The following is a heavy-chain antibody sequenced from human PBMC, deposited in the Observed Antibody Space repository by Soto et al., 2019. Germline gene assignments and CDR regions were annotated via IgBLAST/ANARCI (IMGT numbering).Heavy chain of an antibody. D-gene: IGHD3-22*01. Sequence: SETLSLTCTVSGGSISSDDYYWSWIRQAPGRGLEWIGYIHSSGSIYYNPSLKSRATMSIDTAGNQFSLKVSSVTVAYTAVYYCARDLDGLHDDTSGPFPRPAWGRGTLVTVSS. J-gene: IGHJ1*01. CDR3: ARDLDGLHDDTSGPFPRPA. V-gene: IGHV4-30-4*01. CDR1: GGSISSDDYY. CDR2: IHSSGSI.